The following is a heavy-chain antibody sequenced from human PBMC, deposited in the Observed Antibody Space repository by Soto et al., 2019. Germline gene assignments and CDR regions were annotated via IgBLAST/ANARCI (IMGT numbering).Heavy chain of an antibody. CDR1: GFTVSSNY. D-gene: IGHD2-2*01. CDR3: ARDRELGTSHHYYMDV. CDR2: IYSGGST. V-gene: IGHV3-53*04. J-gene: IGHJ6*03. Sequence: GGSLRLSCAASGFTVSSNYMSWVRQAPGKGLEWVSVIYSGGSTYYADSVKGRFTISRHNSKNTLYLQMNSLRAEDTAVYYCARDRELGTSHHYYMDVWGKGTTVTVSS.